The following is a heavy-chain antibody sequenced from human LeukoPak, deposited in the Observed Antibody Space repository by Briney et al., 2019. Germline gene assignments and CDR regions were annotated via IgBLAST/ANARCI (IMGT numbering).Heavy chain of an antibody. CDR3: AREEGPPWFDP. CDR1: GFTFSSYS. V-gene: IGHV3-21*01. J-gene: IGHJ5*02. Sequence: GGSLRLSCAASGFTFSSYSMNWVRQAPGKGLEWVSSISSSSSYIYYADSVKGRFTISRDNAKNSLYLQMNSLRVEDTAVYYCAREEGPPWFDPWGQGTLVTVSS. CDR2: ISSSSSYI.